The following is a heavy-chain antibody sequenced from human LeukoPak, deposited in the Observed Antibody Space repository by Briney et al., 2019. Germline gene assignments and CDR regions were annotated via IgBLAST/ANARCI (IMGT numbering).Heavy chain of an antibody. D-gene: IGHD7-27*01. Sequence: TGESLRLSCAASGFTFSSYAMSWVRQAPGKGLEWVSGINWNGGSTGYADSVKGRFTISRDNAKNSLYLQMNSLRAEDTALYYCARVSQLTGDAFDIWGQGTMVTVSS. CDR2: INWNGGST. CDR1: GFTFSSYA. J-gene: IGHJ3*02. V-gene: IGHV3-20*04. CDR3: ARVSQLTGDAFDI.